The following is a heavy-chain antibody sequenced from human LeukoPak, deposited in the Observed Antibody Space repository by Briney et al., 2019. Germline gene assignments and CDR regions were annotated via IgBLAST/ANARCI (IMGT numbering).Heavy chain of an antibody. J-gene: IGHJ4*02. CDR3: AKDRGRWLQFSVFDY. V-gene: IGHV3-64D*06. Sequence: GGSLRLSCSASGFTFSSYAMHWVRQAPGKGLEYVSAISSNGGSTYYADSVKGRFTISRDNSKNTLYLQMSSLRAEDTAVYYCAKDRGRWLQFSVFDYWGQGTLVTVSS. CDR2: ISSNGGST. D-gene: IGHD5-24*01. CDR1: GFTFSSYA.